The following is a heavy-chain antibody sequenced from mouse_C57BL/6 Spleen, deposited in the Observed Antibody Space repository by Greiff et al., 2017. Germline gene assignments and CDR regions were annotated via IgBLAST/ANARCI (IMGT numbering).Heavy chain of an antibody. CDR1: GYTFTSYW. D-gene: IGHD1-1*01. CDR3: ANYYGSSYGGNAMGY. Sequence: VQLQQPGAELVKPGASVKMSCKASGYTFTSYWITWVKQRPGQGLEWIGDIYPGSGSTNYNEKFKSKATLTVDTSSSTAYMQLSSLTSEDSAVYYCANYYGSSYGGNAMGYWGQGTSVTVSS. V-gene: IGHV1-55*01. J-gene: IGHJ4*01. CDR2: IYPGSGST.